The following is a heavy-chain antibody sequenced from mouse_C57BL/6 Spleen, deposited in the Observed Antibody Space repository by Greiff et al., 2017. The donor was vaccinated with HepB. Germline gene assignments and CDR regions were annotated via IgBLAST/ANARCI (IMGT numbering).Heavy chain of an antibody. V-gene: IGHV1-82*01. CDR1: GYAFSSSW. CDR3: ARGDYYGDFDY. D-gene: IGHD1-1*01. CDR2: IYPGDGDT. Sequence: QVQLQQSGPELVKPGASVKISCKASGYAFSSSWMNWVKQRPGKGLEWIGRIYPGDGDTNYNGKFKGKATLTADKSSSTPYMQLSSLTSEDSAVYFCARGDYYGDFDYWGQGTTLTVSS. J-gene: IGHJ2*01.